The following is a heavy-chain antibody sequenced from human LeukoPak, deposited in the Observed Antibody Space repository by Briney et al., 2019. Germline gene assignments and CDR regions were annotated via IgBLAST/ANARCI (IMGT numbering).Heavy chain of an antibody. Sequence: ASVKVSCKASGYTFTGYYMHWVRQAPGQGLEWMGWINPNSGGTNYAQKFQGRVTMTRDTSISTAYMELSRLRSDDTAVYYCARGDHSSGWENTYYYGMDVWGQGTTVTVSS. J-gene: IGHJ6*02. D-gene: IGHD6-19*01. CDR2: INPNSGGT. CDR1: GYTFTGYY. CDR3: ARGDHSSGWENTYYYGMDV. V-gene: IGHV1-2*02.